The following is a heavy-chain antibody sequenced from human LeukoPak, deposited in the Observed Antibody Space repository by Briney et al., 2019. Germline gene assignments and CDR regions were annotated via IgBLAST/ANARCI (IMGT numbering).Heavy chain of an antibody. J-gene: IGHJ4*02. CDR1: GLTFSSYG. V-gene: IGHV3-30*18. D-gene: IGHD3-22*01. CDR2: ISYVGSNK. Sequence: GRSLRLPCAASGLTFSSYGMPWVRQAPGRGLGWVEVISYVGSNKYYADSVKGRFTISRDNSKNTLYLQMNSLRAEDTAVYYCAKGGQYYYDSSGYYTSWGFDYWGQGTLVTVSS. CDR3: AKGGQYYYDSSGYYTSWGFDY.